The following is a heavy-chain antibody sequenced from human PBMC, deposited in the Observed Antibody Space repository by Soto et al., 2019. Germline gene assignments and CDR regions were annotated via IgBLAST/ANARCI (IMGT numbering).Heavy chain of an antibody. J-gene: IGHJ4*02. CDR3: ARVGYYYDSSGYYDY. CDR1: GCSISSYD. CDR2: IYYSGST. V-gene: IGHV4-59*01. D-gene: IGHD3-22*01. Sequence: SETLSLTCPVSGCSISSYDWSWIRQPPGKGLEWIGYIYYSGSTNYNPSLKSRVTISVDTSKNQFSLKLSSVTAADTAVYYCARVGYYYDSSGYYDYWGQGTLVTVSS.